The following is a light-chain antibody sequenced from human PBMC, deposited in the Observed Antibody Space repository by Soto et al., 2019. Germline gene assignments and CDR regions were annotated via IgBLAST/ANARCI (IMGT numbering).Light chain of an antibody. CDR3: ATWDRRLSLVV. J-gene: IGLJ2*01. Sequence: QSVLTQPPSVSAAPGQKVSISCSGSGSNTGSYSVSWYQTLPGTAPKLLIYDDNKRPSGIPDRFSGSKSGTSATLGITGLQTGDEADYYCATWDRRLSLVVFGGGTKLTVL. CDR1: GSNTGSYS. V-gene: IGLV1-51*01. CDR2: DDN.